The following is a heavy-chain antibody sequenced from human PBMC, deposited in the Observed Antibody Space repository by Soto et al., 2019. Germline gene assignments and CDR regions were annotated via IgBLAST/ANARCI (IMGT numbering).Heavy chain of an antibody. J-gene: IGHJ6*02. CDR3: ARALRDIVVVPAASPTRDYYGMDV. D-gene: IGHD2-2*01. V-gene: IGHV1-69*13. CDR1: GGTFSSYA. CDR2: IIPIFGTA. Sequence: ASVKVSCKASGGTFSSYAISWVRQAPGQGLEWMGGIIPIFGTANYAQKFQGRVTITADESTSTAYMELSSLRSEDTAVYYCARALRDIVVVPAASPTRDYYGMDVWGQGTTVTVSS.